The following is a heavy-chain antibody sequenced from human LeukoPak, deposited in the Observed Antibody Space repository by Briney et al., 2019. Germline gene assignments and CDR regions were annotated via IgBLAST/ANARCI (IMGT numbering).Heavy chain of an antibody. Sequence: GESLKISCKVTGYSFTTNWIGWMRQMPGKGLEWMGFIYPDDSDARYSPSFQGQVTISADKSISTTYVQWSSLQASDTAMYYCARLGGSPGKYVSNWALDYWGQGTLVTVSS. J-gene: IGHJ4*02. CDR3: ARLGGSPGKYVSNWALDY. CDR1: GYSFTTNW. CDR2: IYPDDSDA. D-gene: IGHD4-11*01. V-gene: IGHV5-51*01.